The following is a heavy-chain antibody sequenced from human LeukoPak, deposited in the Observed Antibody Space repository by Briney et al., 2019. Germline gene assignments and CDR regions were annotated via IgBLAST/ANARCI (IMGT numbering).Heavy chain of an antibody. Sequence: PSEALSLTCAVPGGSFSQYSWCRIPERPGEGLGCTGQINHSGGTNHNPSLRSRVIMSVDTSKNQFSLQVSSVTAADTAVYYCARVGYSYSINDWSRTGLGAYPTTYYYYMDVWGKGTTVTVSS. D-gene: IGHD5-18*01. J-gene: IGHJ6*03. CDR3: ARVGYSYSINDWSRTGLGAYPTTYYYYMDV. CDR2: INHSGGT. CDR1: GGSFSQYS. V-gene: IGHV4-34*01.